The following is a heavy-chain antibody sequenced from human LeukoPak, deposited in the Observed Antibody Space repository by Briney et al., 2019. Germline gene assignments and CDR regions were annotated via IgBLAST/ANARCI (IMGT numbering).Heavy chain of an antibody. CDR2: IYTSGST. Sequence: SETLSLTCTVSGGSISSYYWSWIRQPAGKGLEWIGRIYTSGSTNYNPSLKSRVTMSVDTSKNQFSLELSSVTAADTAVYYCARVRFYDSSGYVTDVWGQGTTVTVSS. D-gene: IGHD3-22*01. V-gene: IGHV4-4*07. J-gene: IGHJ6*02. CDR3: ARVRFYDSSGYVTDV. CDR1: GGSISSYY.